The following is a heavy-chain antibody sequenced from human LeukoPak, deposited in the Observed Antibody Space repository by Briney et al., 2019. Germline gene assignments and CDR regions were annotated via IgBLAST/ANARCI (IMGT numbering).Heavy chain of an antibody. Sequence: GGSLRLSCAASGFTFSSYAMHWVRQAPEKGLEYVSAISSNGGSTYYANSVKGRFTISRDNSKNTLYLQMGSLRAEDMAVYYCARGRVLRYFDWLSTDFDYWGQGTLVTVSS. CDR3: ARGRVLRYFDWLSTDFDY. CDR2: ISSNGGST. D-gene: IGHD3-9*01. V-gene: IGHV3-64*01. J-gene: IGHJ4*02. CDR1: GFTFSSYA.